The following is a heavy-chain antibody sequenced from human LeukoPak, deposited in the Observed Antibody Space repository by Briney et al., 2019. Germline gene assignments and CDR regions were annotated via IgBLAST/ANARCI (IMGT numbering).Heavy chain of an antibody. V-gene: IGHV1-18*01. CDR3: ARLGYDSSGYDYYYYMDV. D-gene: IGHD3-22*01. CDR1: GYTFTSYG. CDR2: ISAYNGNT. J-gene: IGHJ6*03. Sequence: ASVKVSCKASGYTFTSYGISWVRQAPGQGLEWMGWISAYNGNTNYAQKLQGRVTMTTDTSTSTAYMELRSLRSDDTAVYYCARLGYDSSGYDYYYYMDVWGKGTTVTVSS.